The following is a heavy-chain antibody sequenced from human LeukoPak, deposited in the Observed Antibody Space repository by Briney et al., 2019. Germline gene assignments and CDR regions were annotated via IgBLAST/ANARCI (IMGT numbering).Heavy chain of an antibody. CDR1: GYTFTSYY. D-gene: IGHD3-22*01. CDR3: AGDRGDYYDSSGLLDY. V-gene: IGHV1-69*13. J-gene: IGHJ4*02. CDR2: IIPIFGTA. Sequence: SVKVSCKASGYTFTSYYMHWVRQAPGQGLEWMGGIIPIFGTANYAQKFQGRVTITADESTSTVYMELSSLRSEDTAVYYCAGDRGDYYDSSGLLDYWGQGTLVTVSS.